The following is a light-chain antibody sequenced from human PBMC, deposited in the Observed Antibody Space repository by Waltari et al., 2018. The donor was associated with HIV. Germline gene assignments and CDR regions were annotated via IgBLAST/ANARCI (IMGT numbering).Light chain of an antibody. Sequence: QSALTQPAPVSGSPGQSITISCTGPSSDVGSYTLVSWYQHHPGKAPKLIIYEVNKRPSGVSIRFSGSKSGITASLTISGLQAEDEADYYCCSYAGSRTLWVFGGGTKVTVL. V-gene: IGLV2-23*02. J-gene: IGLJ3*02. CDR2: EVN. CDR3: CSYAGSRTLWV. CDR1: SSDVGSYTL.